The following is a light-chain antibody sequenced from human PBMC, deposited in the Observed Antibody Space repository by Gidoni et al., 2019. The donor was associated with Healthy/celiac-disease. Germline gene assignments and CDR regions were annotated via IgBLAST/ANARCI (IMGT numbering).Light chain of an antibody. CDR2: GAS. Sequence: EIVMTQSTATLSVSPGERATLACRASQSVSSNLAGYQQKPGQAPRPLIYGASTRATGIPARFSGSGSGTEFTLTISSLQSEDFAVYYCRQYNNWPPITFXPXTKVDIK. J-gene: IGKJ3*01. V-gene: IGKV3-15*01. CDR1: QSVSSN. CDR3: RQYNNWPPIT.